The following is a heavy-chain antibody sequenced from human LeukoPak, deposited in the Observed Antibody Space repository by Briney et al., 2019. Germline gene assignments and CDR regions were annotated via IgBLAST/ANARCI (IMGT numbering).Heavy chain of an antibody. CDR2: IYSGGST. CDR3: ARSPRFGYYYYMDV. V-gene: IGHV3-53*01. J-gene: IGHJ6*03. D-gene: IGHD3-10*01. Sequence: GGSLRLSCAASGFTVSSNYMSWVRQAPGKGLEWVSVIYSGGSTYYADSVKGRFTISRDNSKNTLYLQMNSLRAEDTAVHYCARSPRFGYYYYMDVWGKGTTVTVSS. CDR1: GFTVSSNY.